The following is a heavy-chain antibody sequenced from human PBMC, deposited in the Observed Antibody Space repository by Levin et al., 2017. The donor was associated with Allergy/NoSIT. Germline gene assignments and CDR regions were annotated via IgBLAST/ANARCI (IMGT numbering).Heavy chain of an antibody. J-gene: IGHJ4*02. CDR3: ARASSGYSSGWYLINYFDY. Sequence: SETLSLTCAVSGGSISSSNWWSWVRQPPGKGLEWIGEIYHSGSTNYNPSLKSRVTISVDKSKNQFSLKLSSVTAADTAVYYCARASSGYSSGWYLINYFDYWGQGTLVTVSS. D-gene: IGHD6-19*01. CDR1: GGSISSSNW. CDR2: IYHSGST. V-gene: IGHV4-4*02.